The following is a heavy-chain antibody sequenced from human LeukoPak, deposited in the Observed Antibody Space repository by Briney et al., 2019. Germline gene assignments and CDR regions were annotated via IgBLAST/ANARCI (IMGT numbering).Heavy chain of an antibody. Sequence: GRSLRLSCAASGFTFSSYGMHWVRQAPGKGLEWVAMTSHEGSDKYYADSVKGRFTISRDNSKNTLYLQMNSLRPEDTAVYHCAKDLYGSGWYNYFDPWGQGALVTVSS. V-gene: IGHV3-30*18. CDR3: AKDLYGSGWYNYFDP. CDR1: GFTFSSYG. CDR2: TSHEGSDK. J-gene: IGHJ5*02. D-gene: IGHD6-19*01.